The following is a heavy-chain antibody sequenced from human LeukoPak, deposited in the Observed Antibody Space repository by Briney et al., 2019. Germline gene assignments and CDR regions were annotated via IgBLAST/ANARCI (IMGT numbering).Heavy chain of an antibody. D-gene: IGHD2-21*02. J-gene: IGHJ4*02. CDR2: ISSSSSYI. CDR1: GFTFSSYS. V-gene: IGHV3-21*01. Sequence: GESLKISCAASGFTFSSYSMNWVRQAPGKGLEWVSSISSSSSYIYYADSVKGRFTISRDNAKNSLYLQMNSLRAEDTAVYYCARGRGHIVVVTSDYWGQGTLVTVSS. CDR3: ARGRGHIVVVTSDY.